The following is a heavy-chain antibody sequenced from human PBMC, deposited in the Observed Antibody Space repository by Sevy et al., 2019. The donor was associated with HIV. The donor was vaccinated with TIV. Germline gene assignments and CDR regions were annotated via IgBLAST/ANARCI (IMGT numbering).Heavy chain of an antibody. V-gene: IGHV4-61*01. CDR2: IYKTGST. D-gene: IGHD3-16*01. Sequence: SETLSLSCSVSGGSVSSGTYYWSWIRQPPGKGLEWIGHIYKTGSTNYKLSLQSRVTISWDTSTNQFSLRLRSVTAAETAVYYCARVPRGQLWYSGSLGGYYYHMDVWGKGTTVTVSS. CDR1: GGSVSSGTYY. J-gene: IGHJ6*03. CDR3: ARVPRGQLWYSGSLGGYYYHMDV.